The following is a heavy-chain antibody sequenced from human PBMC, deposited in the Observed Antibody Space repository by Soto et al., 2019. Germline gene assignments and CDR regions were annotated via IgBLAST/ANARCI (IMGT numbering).Heavy chain of an antibody. CDR1: GFSLNTRAVG. Sequence: QITLKESGPTLVKPTQTLTLTCTFSGFSLNTRAVGVGWIRQAPGKALEWLALINWNDDEPYSPSLKDRLTITKDTSKNHVVLTMTNIGPVDTATYYCAHRHDLGGFDIWGQGTAVTVSS. V-gene: IGHV2-5*01. CDR3: AHRHDLGGFDI. D-gene: IGHD2-15*01. CDR2: INWNDDE. J-gene: IGHJ3*02.